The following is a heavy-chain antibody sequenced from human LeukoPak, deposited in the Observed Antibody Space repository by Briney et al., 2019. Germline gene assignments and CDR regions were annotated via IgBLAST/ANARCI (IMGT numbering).Heavy chain of an antibody. CDR3: ARELGGYSYGLYWFDP. CDR1: GYTFTSYY. Sequence: GASVKVSCKASGYTFTSYYMHWVRQAPGQGLEWMGIINPGGGSTSYAQKFQGRVTMTRDTSTSTVYMGLSSLRSEDTAVYYCARELGGYSYGLYWFDPWGQGTLVTVSS. D-gene: IGHD5-18*01. J-gene: IGHJ5*02. CDR2: INPGGGST. V-gene: IGHV1-46*01.